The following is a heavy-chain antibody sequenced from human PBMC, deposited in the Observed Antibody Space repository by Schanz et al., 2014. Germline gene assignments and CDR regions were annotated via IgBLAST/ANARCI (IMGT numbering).Heavy chain of an antibody. Sequence: QVQLQESGPRLVKPSQTLSLTCTVSGGSIDVSGYYWSWIRQQPGKALEWIGYIYHSGNTYFKPSLQSGLAMSVETDPPLFSLSLSSATAAASPLFCCARAVGGNSALEWFDPWGQGTLVTVSS. CDR1: GGSIDVSGYY. CDR2: IYHSGNT. CDR3: ARAVGGNSALEWFDP. J-gene: IGHJ5*02. V-gene: IGHV4-31*03. D-gene: IGHD2-21*01.